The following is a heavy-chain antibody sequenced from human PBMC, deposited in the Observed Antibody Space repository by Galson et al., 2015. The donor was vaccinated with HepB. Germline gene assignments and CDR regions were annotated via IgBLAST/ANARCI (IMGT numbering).Heavy chain of an antibody. CDR1: GGTFSSYA. CDR2: IIPILGIA. CDR3: ARDSRHCSSTSCYFKYYFDY. V-gene: IGHV1-69*04. D-gene: IGHD2-2*01. J-gene: IGHJ4*02. Sequence: SVKVSCKASGGTFSSYAISWVRQAPGQGLEWMGRIIPILGIANYAQKFQGRVTITADKSTSTAYMELSSLRSEDTAVYYCARDSRHCSSTSCYFKYYFDYWGQGTLVTVSS.